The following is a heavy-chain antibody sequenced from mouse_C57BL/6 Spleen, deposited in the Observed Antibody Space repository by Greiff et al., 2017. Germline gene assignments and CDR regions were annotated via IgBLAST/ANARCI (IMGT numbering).Heavy chain of an antibody. CDR1: GYAFSSSW. CDR3: ATAQATFYFDY. V-gene: IGHV1-82*01. D-gene: IGHD3-2*02. J-gene: IGHJ2*01. CDR2: IYPGDGDT. Sequence: VKLMESGPELVKPGASVKISCKASGYAFSSSWMNWVKQRPGKGLEWIGRIYPGDGDTNYNGKFKGKATLTADKSSSTAYMQLSSLTSEDSAVYCCATAQATFYFDYWGQGTTLTVSS.